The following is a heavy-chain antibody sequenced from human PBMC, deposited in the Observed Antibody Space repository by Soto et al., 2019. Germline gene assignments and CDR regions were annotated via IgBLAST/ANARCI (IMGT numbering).Heavy chain of an antibody. CDR3: ARVEGFHYDFWSGNPHIFDY. J-gene: IGHJ4*02. Sequence: SETLSLTCAVSSGSISSSNWWSWVRQPPGKGLEWIGEIYHSGSTNYNPSLKSRVTISVDKSKNQFSLKLSSVTAADTAVYYCARVEGFHYDFWSGNPHIFDYWGQGTLVTVSS. CDR1: SGSISSSNW. D-gene: IGHD3-3*01. CDR2: IYHSGST. V-gene: IGHV4-4*02.